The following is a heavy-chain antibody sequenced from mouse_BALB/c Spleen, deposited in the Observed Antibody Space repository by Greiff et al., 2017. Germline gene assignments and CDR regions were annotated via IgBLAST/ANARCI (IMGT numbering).Heavy chain of an antibody. CDR1: GFTFSSFG. D-gene: IGHD1-1*01. V-gene: IGHV5-17*02. CDR2: ISSGSSTI. J-gene: IGHJ2*01. CDR3: VRSFDYYGSRFDY. Sequence: EVKLVESGGGLVQPGGSRKLSCAASGFTFSSFGMHWVRQAPEKGLEWVAYISSGSSTIYYADTVKGRFTISRDNPKNTLFLQMTSLRSEDTAMYYCVRSFDYYGSRFDYWGQGTTLTVSS.